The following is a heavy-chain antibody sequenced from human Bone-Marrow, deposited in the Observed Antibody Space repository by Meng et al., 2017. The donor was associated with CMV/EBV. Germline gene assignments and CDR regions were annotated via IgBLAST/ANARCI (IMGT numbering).Heavy chain of an antibody. V-gene: IGHV3-74*01. CDR2: VKGDGSGT. CDR3: AREAPGGSYFDY. Sequence: GESLKISCVASGFTFSTDWMHWVRQAPGKGPVWVARVKGDGSGTNCADFVKGRFTISRDNAKNTVFLQMNSLRAEDTALYYCAREAPGGSYFDYWGQGTPVTVSS. J-gene: IGHJ4*02. D-gene: IGHD1-26*01. CDR1: GFTFSTDW.